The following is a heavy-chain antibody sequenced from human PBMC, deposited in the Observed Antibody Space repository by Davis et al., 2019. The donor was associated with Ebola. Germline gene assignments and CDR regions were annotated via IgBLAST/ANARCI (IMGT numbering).Heavy chain of an antibody. J-gene: IGHJ4*02. Sequence: GGSLRLSCAASGFTFTNYAMSWVRQAPGKGLEWVSYISSSSSTIYYADSVKGRFTISRDNAKNSLYLQMNSLRAEDTAVYYCASGQQLAPWGQGTLVTVSS. CDR3: ASGQQLAP. V-gene: IGHV3-48*04. D-gene: IGHD6-13*01. CDR1: GFTFTNYA. CDR2: ISSSSSTI.